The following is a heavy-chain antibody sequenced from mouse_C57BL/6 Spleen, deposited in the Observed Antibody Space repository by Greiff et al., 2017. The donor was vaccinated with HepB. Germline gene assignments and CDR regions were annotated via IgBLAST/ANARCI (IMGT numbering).Heavy chain of an antibody. J-gene: IGHJ4*01. CDR2: ISSGGSYT. CDR1: GFTFSSYG. D-gene: IGHD4-1*01. V-gene: IGHV5-6*01. Sequence: EVQLVESGGDLVKPGGSLKLSCAASGFTFSSYGMSWVRQTPDKRLEWVATISSGGSYTYYPDSVKGRFTISRDNAKNTLYLQMSSLKSEDTAMYYCARQGNWDRYYYAMDYWGQGTSVTVSS. CDR3: ARQGNWDRYYYAMDY.